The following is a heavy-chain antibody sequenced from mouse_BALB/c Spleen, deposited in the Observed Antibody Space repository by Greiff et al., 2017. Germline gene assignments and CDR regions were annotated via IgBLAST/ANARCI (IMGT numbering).Heavy chain of an antibody. CDR2: IYPGDGDT. J-gene: IGHJ2*01. D-gene: IGHD2-2*01. CDR3: ARGGGSYGYVYAMDY. Sequence: VQLQQSGAELARPGASVKLSCKASGYPFTSYWMQWVKQRPGQGLEWIGAIYPGDGDTRYTQKFKGKATLTADKSSSTAYMQLSSLASEDSAVYYCARGGGSYGYVYAMDYWGQGTTLTVSS. V-gene: IGHV1-87*01. CDR1: GYPFTSYW.